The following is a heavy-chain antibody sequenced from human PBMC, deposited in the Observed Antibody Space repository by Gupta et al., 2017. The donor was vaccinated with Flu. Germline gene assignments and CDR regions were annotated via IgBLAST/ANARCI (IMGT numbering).Heavy chain of an antibody. CDR1: GFPFSSYD. CDR3: ARGPRGGYSAYYYTLDV. Sequence: EVQLVESGGGLVQPGGSLRLSCAASGFPFSSYDMNWVRQAPGKGLEWVSYISSSGLSIYYADSVKGRFTISRDNAKNSLYLQMNSLRAEDTAVYYCARGPRGGYSAYYYTLDVWGKGTTVTVSS. CDR2: ISSSGLSI. V-gene: IGHV3-48*03. D-gene: IGHD3-22*01. J-gene: IGHJ6*03.